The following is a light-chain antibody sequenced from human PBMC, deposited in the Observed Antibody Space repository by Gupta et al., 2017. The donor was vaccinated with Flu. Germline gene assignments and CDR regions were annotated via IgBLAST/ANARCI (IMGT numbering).Light chain of an antibody. Sequence: DIVMTQSPLSLPVTPGEPASISCRSSQSLLHSNGYNYLDWYLQKPGQSPQLLIYLGSTRASGVPDRFSGSGSGTDFTLKSSRVEAEDVGVYYCMQGLQTLYTFGQGTKLEIK. CDR3: MQGLQTLYT. CDR1: QSLLHSNGYNY. CDR2: LGS. J-gene: IGKJ2*01. V-gene: IGKV2-28*01.